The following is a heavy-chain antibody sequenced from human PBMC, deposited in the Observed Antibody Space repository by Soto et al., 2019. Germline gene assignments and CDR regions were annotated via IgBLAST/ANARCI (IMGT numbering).Heavy chain of an antibody. CDR3: ASLLGPYDILTGYYGDY. J-gene: IGHJ4*02. V-gene: IGHV5-51*01. D-gene: IGHD3-9*01. CDR2: IYPGDSDT. Sequence: SGESLKISCKGSGYSFTSYWIGWVRQMPGKGLEWMGIIYPGDSDTRYSPSFQGQVTISADKSISTAYPQWSSLKASDTAMYYCASLLGPYDILTGYYGDYWGQGTLVTVSS. CDR1: GYSFTSYW.